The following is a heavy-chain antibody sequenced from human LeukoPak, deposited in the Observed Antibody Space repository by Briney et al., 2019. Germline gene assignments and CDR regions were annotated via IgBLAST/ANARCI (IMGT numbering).Heavy chain of an antibody. V-gene: IGHV1-18*01. J-gene: IGHJ4*02. Sequence: ASVKVSCKASGYTFTSYGISWVRQAPGQGLEWMGWISAYNGNTNYAQKLRGRVTMTTDTSTSTAYMELRSLRSDDTAVYYCARADIVATTHDYWGQGTLVTVSS. D-gene: IGHD5-12*01. CDR3: ARADIVATTHDY. CDR1: GYTFTSYG. CDR2: ISAYNGNT.